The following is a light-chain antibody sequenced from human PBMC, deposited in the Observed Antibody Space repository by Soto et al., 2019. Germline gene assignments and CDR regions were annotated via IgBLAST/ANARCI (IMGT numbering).Light chain of an antibody. Sequence: EVVLTQSPAALSLSPGERATVSCRASQSVSAYLAWYQQRPGQAPRLLIYDVSNRAPGIPDRFSGGGSGTDFTLSSSSLQPEDSATYEWQSRCDWPTFGGGATLEIK. CDR3: QSRCDWPT. CDR2: DVS. J-gene: IGKJ4*01. CDR1: QSVSAY. V-gene: IGKV3-11*01.